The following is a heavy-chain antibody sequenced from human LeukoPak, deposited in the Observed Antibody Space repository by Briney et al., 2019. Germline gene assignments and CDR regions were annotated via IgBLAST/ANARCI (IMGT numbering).Heavy chain of an antibody. D-gene: IGHD1-26*01. CDR3: ARGVGATQHFDF. CDR2: IYYSGST. CDR1: GGSIRSSSYY. Sequence: PSETLSLTCTVTGGSIRSSSYYWGWIRQPPGKGLEWIGSIYYSGSTYYNPSLKSPVTISVDTSKSEFSLRLSSVTATDTAMYYCARGVGATQHFDFWGQGTLVTVSS. J-gene: IGHJ4*02. V-gene: IGHV4-39*01.